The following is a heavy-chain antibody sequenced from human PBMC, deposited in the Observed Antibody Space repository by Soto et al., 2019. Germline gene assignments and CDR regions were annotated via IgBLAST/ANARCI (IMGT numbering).Heavy chain of an antibody. V-gene: IGHV3-30-3*01. CDR3: ARDLRYYYDSSGNNEIMYYGMDV. D-gene: IGHD3-22*01. CDR2: ISYDGSNK. CDR1: GFTFSSYA. J-gene: IGHJ6*02. Sequence: PGGSLRLSCAASGFTFSSYAMHWVRQAPGKGLEWVAVISYDGSNKYYADSVKGRFTISRDNSKNTLYLQMNSLRAEDTAVYYCARDLRYYYDSSGNNEIMYYGMDVWGQGTTVTVS.